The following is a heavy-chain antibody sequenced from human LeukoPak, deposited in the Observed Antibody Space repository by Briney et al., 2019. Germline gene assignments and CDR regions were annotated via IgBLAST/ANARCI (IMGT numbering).Heavy chain of an antibody. Sequence: ASVKVSCKASGYTFTSYDINWVRQATGQGLEWMGWMNPNSGNTGYAQKFQGRVTMTRNTSISTAYMELSSLRSEDTAVYYCARGSDIAVVPAAINWFDPWGQGTLVTVSS. V-gene: IGHV1-8*01. CDR2: MNPNSGNT. CDR1: GYTFTSYD. D-gene: IGHD2-2*01. CDR3: ARGSDIAVVPAAINWFDP. J-gene: IGHJ5*02.